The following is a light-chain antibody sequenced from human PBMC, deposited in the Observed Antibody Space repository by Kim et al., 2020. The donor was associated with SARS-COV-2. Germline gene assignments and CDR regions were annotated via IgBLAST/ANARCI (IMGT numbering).Light chain of an antibody. J-gene: IGLJ3*02. V-gene: IGLV8-61*01. CDR3: VLYMGSGIRV. Sequence: QTVVTQEPSFSVSPGGTVTLTCGLNSGSVSTSRYPSWYQQSPGKAPRTLIYNTSTRSSGVPDRFSGSILGNKAALTITGAQADDESDYYCVLYMGSGIRVFGGGTQLTVL. CDR1: SGSVSTSRY. CDR2: NTS.